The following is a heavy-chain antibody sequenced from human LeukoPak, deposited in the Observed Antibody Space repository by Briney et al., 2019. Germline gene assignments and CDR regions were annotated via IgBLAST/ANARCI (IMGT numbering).Heavy chain of an antibody. Sequence: GGSLRLSCAASGFTFSSYVMHWVRQAPGKVLEYVSAISSNGDSTYYANSVKGRFTISRDNSKNTLFLQMGSLRADDMAVYYCARVSAGGDYFDYWGQGTLVTVSS. CDR2: ISSNGDST. CDR1: GFTFSSYV. V-gene: IGHV3-64*01. J-gene: IGHJ4*02. CDR3: ARVSAGGDYFDY. D-gene: IGHD4-23*01.